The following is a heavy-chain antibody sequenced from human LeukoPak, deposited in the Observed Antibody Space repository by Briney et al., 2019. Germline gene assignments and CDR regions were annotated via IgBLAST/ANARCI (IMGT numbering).Heavy chain of an antibody. CDR2: ISHSGST. J-gene: IGHJ4*02. Sequence: SETLSLTCAVSGYSISSGDHWGWIRQPPGKGLEWIGSISHSGSTYYNPSLKSRVTISVDTSKNQFSLKLSSATAADTAVYYCAREMTGNPHNWGQGTLVTVSS. CDR3: AREMTGNPHN. V-gene: IGHV4-38-2*02. CDR1: GYSISSGDH. D-gene: IGHD3-9*01.